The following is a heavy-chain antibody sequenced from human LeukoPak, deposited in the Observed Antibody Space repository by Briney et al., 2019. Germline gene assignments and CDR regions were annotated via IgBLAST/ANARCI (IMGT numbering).Heavy chain of an antibody. CDR1: GYTFTGYY. J-gene: IGHJ4*02. D-gene: IGHD3-10*01. CDR2: MNPNSGNT. V-gene: IGHV1-8*03. Sequence: ASVKVSCKASGYTFTGYYIQWVRQATGQGLEWMGWMNPNSGNTGYAQKFQGRVTITRNTSISTAYMELSSLRSEDTAVYYCATGGYGSGSPYWGQGTLVTVSS. CDR3: ATGGYGSGSPY.